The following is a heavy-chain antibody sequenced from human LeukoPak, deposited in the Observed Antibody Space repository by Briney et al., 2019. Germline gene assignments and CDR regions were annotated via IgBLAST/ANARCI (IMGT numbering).Heavy chain of an antibody. CDR1: GGSFSGYY. D-gene: IGHD3-3*01. CDR2: INHSGST. J-gene: IGHJ4*02. CDR3: ARRKCYDFWSGYFIEGRPKGYFDY. V-gene: IGHV4-34*01. Sequence: PSETLSLTCAVYGGSFSGYYWSWIRQPPGKGLEWIGEINHSGSTNYNPSLKSRVTISVDTSKNQFSLKLSSVTAADTAVYYCARRKCYDFWSGYFIEGRPKGYFDYWGQGTLVTVSS.